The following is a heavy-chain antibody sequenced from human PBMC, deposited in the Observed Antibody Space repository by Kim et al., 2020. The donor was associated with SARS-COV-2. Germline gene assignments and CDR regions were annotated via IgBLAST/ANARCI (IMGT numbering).Heavy chain of an antibody. CDR2: ISYDGSNK. D-gene: IGHD3-9*01. CDR1: GFTFSSYA. CDR3: QTLLRYFDWEADY. Sequence: GGSLRLSCAASGFTFSSYAMHWVRQAPGKGLEWVAVISYDGSNKYYADSVKGRFTISRDNSKNTLYLQMNSLRAEDTAVYYCQTLLRYFDWEADYWGQGT. J-gene: IGHJ4*02. V-gene: IGHV3-30-3*01.